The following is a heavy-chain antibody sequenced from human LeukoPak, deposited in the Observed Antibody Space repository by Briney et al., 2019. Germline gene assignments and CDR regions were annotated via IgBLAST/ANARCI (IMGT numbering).Heavy chain of an antibody. V-gene: IGHV3-7*01. J-gene: IGHJ6*02. CDR1: EFTFSSYW. CDR3: ARDQIQAGYYYGMDV. Sequence: GGSLRLSCAASEFTFSSYWMSWVRQAPGKGLEWVANIKQDGGQIYYLESVKGRFTVSRDNAKNSLYLQMNSLRAEDTAVYYCARDQIQAGYYYGMDVWGQGTTVTVSS. CDR2: IKQDGGQI.